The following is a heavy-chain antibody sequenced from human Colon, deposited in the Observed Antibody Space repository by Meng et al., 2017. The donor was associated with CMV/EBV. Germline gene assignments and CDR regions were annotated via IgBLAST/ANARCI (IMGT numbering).Heavy chain of an antibody. V-gene: IGHV3-48*03. CDR1: GFTFSSYE. CDR3: ARGPYSSSWHY. D-gene: IGHD6-13*01. J-gene: IGHJ4*02. Sequence: LSLTCAASGFTFSSYEMNWVRQAPGKGLEWVAYISSRGSSIFYADSVKGRFTISRDNAKNSLSLQMNSLRDDDTAVYYCARGPYSSSWHYWGQGTLVTVSS. CDR2: ISSRGSSI.